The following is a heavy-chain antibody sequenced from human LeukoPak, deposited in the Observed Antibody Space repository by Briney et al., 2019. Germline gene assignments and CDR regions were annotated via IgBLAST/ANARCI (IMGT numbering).Heavy chain of an antibody. CDR1: GGSFSGYY. J-gene: IGHJ3*02. Sequence: PSETLSLTCAVYGGSFSGYYWSWIRQPPGKGLEWIGEINHSGSTNYNPSLKSRVTISVDTSKNQFSLKLSSVTAADTAVYYCARGRSRYCSGGSCYAEAFNIWGQGTMVTVSS. D-gene: IGHD2-15*01. CDR2: INHSGST. V-gene: IGHV4-34*01. CDR3: ARGRSRYCSGGSCYAEAFNI.